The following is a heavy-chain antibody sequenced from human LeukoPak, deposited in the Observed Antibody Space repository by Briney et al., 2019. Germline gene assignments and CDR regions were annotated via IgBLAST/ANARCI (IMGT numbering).Heavy chain of an antibody. Sequence: PGGSLRLSCAASGFTFSSYSMNWVRQAPGKGLEWVSSISSSSSYIYYADSVKGRFTISRDNAKNSLYLQMNSLRAEDTAVYYCARSYGGYDPFDYWGQGTLVTVSS. D-gene: IGHD4-23*01. V-gene: IGHV3-21*01. CDR3: ARSYGGYDPFDY. CDR1: GFTFSSYS. J-gene: IGHJ4*02. CDR2: ISSSSSYI.